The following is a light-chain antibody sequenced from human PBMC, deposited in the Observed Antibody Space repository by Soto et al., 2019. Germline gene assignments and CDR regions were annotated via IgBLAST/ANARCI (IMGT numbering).Light chain of an antibody. V-gene: IGLV2-14*02. CDR2: EVN. CDR1: SSDVGSYNL. J-gene: IGLJ1*01. CDR3: TSYTNSNTDV. Sequence: QSVLTQPPSASGSPGQSVTISCTGTSSDVGSYNLVSWYQQHPGKAPKLMIYEVNNRPSGVSNRFSGSKSGNTASLTISGLQAEDEADYYCTSYTNSNTDVFGTGTKLTVL.